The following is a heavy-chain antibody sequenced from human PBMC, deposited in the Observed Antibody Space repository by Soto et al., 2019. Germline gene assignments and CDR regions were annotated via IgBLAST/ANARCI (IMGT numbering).Heavy chain of an antibody. CDR3: ARDYSRYYGMDV. CDR1: GFTFSNYG. D-gene: IGHD2-15*01. CDR2: IWYDGTNK. V-gene: IGHV3-33*01. J-gene: IGHJ6*02. Sequence: QVQLVESGGGVVQPGGSLRLSCAASGFTFSNYGMHWVRQAPGKGLESVAVIWYDGTNKYYADSVKSRFTISRDNSKNTMYLQVNSLRAEDTAVYYCARDYSRYYGMDVWGQGTTVTVSS.